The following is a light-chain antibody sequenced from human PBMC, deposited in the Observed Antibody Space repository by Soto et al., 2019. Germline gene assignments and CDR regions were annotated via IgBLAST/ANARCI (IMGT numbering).Light chain of an antibody. J-gene: IGKJ4*01. V-gene: IGKV1-5*01. CDR2: DAS. CDR1: QSINVW. Sequence: DIRMTQSPSTLSASVGDRVTITCRASQSINVWLAWYQQKPGKAPKLLIYDASSLQSGVPSRFRGSTSGTEFTLTISSLQPDDFATYYCQQYNSYSRSFGGGTKVEIK. CDR3: QQYNSYSRS.